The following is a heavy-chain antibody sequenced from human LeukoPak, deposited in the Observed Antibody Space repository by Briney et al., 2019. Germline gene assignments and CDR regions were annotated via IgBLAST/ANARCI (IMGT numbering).Heavy chain of an antibody. J-gene: IGHJ6*02. V-gene: IGHV3-23*01. CDR2: ISGSGGST. CDR1: GFTFSSYA. Sequence: PGGSLRLSCAASGFTFSSYAMSWVRQAPGKGLEWVSAISGSGGSTYYADSVKGRFTISRDNSKNTVYLQMNSLRPEDTAVYYCARDQSLYYYNGMDVWGQGTTVTVSS. CDR3: ARDQSLYYYNGMDV.